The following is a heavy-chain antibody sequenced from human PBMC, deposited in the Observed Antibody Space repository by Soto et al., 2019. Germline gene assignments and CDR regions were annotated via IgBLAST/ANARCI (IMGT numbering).Heavy chain of an antibody. D-gene: IGHD3-22*01. Sequence: PGGSLRLSCAASGFTFSGSAMHWVRQASGKGLEWVGRIRSKANSYATAYAASVKGRFTISRDDSKNTAYLQMNSLKTEDTAVYYCTAPNSITMIVVGGDYYYYGMDVWGQGTTVTVSS. V-gene: IGHV3-73*01. J-gene: IGHJ6*02. CDR2: IRSKANSYAT. CDR1: GFTFSGSA. CDR3: TAPNSITMIVVGGDYYYYGMDV.